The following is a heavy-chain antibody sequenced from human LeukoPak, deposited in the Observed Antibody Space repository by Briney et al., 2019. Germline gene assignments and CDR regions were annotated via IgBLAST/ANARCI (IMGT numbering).Heavy chain of an antibody. V-gene: IGHV3-66*02. D-gene: IGHD3-3*01. CDR1: GFTVSSNY. CDR3: ARDVTIFGVVIGDY. CDR2: IYSGGST. Sequence: GGSLRLSCAASGFTVSSNYMSWVRQAPGKGLEWVSVIYSGGSTYYADSVKGRFTISRDNSKNTLYLQMNSLRAEDTAVYYCARDVTIFGVVIGDYWGQGTLVTVYS. J-gene: IGHJ4*02.